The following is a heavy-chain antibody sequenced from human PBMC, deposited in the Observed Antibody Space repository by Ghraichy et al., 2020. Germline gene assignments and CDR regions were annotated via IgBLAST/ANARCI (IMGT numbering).Heavy chain of an antibody. Sequence: SQTLSLTCTVSGGSISSYYWSWIRQPPGKGLEWIGYIYTSGSTNYNPSLKSRVTISVDTSKNQFSLKLSSVTAADTAVYYCARSYGPRGGYDWFDYWGQGTLVTVSS. CDR3: ARSYGPRGGYDWFDY. J-gene: IGHJ4*02. CDR1: GGSISSYY. D-gene: IGHD5-12*01. CDR2: IYTSGST. V-gene: IGHV4-4*09.